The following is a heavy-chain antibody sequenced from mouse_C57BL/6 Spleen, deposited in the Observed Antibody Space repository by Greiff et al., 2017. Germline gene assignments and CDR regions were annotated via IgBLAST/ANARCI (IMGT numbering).Heavy chain of an antibody. V-gene: IGHV1-50*01. CDR1: GYTFTSYW. D-gene: IGHD2-1*01. CDR3: ARGVYYGNSYYAMDH. J-gene: IGHJ4*01. CDR2: IDPSDSYT. Sequence: VQLQQPGAELVKPGASVKLSCKASGYTFTSYWMQWVKQRPGQGLEWIGEIDPSDSYTNYNQKFKGKATLTVDTSSSTAYMQLRSLTSEDSAVYYCARGVYYGNSYYAMDHGAKGISVSVSS.